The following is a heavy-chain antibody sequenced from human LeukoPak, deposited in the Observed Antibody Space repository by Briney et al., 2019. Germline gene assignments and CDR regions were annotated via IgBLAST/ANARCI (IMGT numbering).Heavy chain of an antibody. CDR3: ARDYTGGWNDY. V-gene: IGHV3-7*01. CDR1: GFTFSRYW. CDR2: IKEDGSEK. J-gene: IGHJ4*02. Sequence: GGSLRLSCAAAGFTFSRYWMSWVRQAAGKGLEGVAKIKEDGSEKHYVDSVKGRFTISRDNAKKSLYLQMNSLRAEDTAVYYCARDYTGGWNDYWGQGTLVTVSS. D-gene: IGHD7-27*01.